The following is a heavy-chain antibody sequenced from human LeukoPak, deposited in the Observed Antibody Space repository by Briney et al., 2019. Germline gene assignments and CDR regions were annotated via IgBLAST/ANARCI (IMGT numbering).Heavy chain of an antibody. CDR2: IYPGDSDT. Sequence: GESLKISRKGSGYSFTSYWIGWVRQMPGKGLEWMGIIYPGDSDTRYSPSLQGQVTISADKSISTAYLQWSSLKASDTAMYYCARQPYCGGDCYFYDYWGQGTLVTVSS. V-gene: IGHV5-51*01. CDR1: GYSFTSYW. CDR3: ARQPYCGGDCYFYDY. D-gene: IGHD2-21*02. J-gene: IGHJ4*02.